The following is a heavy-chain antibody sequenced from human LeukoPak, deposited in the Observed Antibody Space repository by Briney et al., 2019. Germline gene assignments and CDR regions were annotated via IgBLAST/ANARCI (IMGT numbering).Heavy chain of an antibody. D-gene: IGHD5-24*01. J-gene: IGHJ4*02. CDR3: ARAEKATIFDY. V-gene: IGHV3-53*01. Sequence: GGSLRLSCAASGFTVSSNYMSWVRQAPGKGLEWVSVIYSGGSTYYADSVKGRSTISRDNSKNTLYLQMNSLRAEDTAVYYCARAEKATIFDYWGQGTLVTVSS. CDR2: IYSGGST. CDR1: GFTVSSNY.